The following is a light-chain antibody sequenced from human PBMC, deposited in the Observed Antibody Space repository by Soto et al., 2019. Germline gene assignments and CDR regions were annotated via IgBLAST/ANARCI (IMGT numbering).Light chain of an antibody. J-gene: IGKJ1*01. CDR3: QQYGNWPPEAT. Sequence: EIVLTQSPGTLSSTTGERATLSCRASQSVSSSYLAWYQQKPGQAPRLLIYGASSRATGIPDRFSGSGSGTDFTLTISRLEPEDFAVYYCQQYGNWPPEATFGQGTNVDIK. CDR2: GAS. V-gene: IGKV3-20*01. CDR1: QSVSSSY.